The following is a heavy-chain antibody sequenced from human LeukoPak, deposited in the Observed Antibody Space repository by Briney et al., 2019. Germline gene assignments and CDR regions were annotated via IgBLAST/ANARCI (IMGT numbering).Heavy chain of an antibody. V-gene: IGHV3-23*01. CDR2: IYGSDDKT. Sequence: CCVATRCACTEYRMSWVPQDPGKGLELVSGIYGSDDKTVYGDAVKGRFTISRDNSKNTLYLQMNSLRADDTAVYYCAKTQRYYDAWGQAALVTGAS. CDR3: AKTQRYYDA. J-gene: IGHJ5*02. CDR1: RCACTEYR. D-gene: IGHD3-9*01.